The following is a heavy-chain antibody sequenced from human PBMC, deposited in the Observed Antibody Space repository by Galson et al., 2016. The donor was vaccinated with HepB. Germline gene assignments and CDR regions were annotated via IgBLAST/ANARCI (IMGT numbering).Heavy chain of an antibody. CDR2: IFPSGST. V-gene: IGHV4-4*02. CDR3: ARRVVPAALGY. D-gene: IGHD2-2*01. CDR1: GASITSSHW. Sequence: SETLSLTCAVSGASITSSHWWSWVRQPPGKGLEWIGEIFPSGSTNYIPALRSRVSISVDTSRKQFSLKLSSVTAADTAVYYCARRVVPAALGYWGQGSLVTVSS. J-gene: IGHJ4*02.